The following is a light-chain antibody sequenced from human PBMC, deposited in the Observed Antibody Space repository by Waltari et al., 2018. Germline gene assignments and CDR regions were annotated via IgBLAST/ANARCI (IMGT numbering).Light chain of an antibody. CDR2: GST. Sequence: QSVLTQPPSVSGAPGQRVTIPCTGSGSNIGAGYDVHWSQQLPRAAPKLLIYGSTSRPLGVPDRFFGSTSGTSASLAITGLQAEDEADYYCQSYDTSLRVVFGGGTKLTVL. J-gene: IGLJ3*02. CDR1: GSNIGAGYD. CDR3: QSYDTSLRVV. V-gene: IGLV1-40*01.